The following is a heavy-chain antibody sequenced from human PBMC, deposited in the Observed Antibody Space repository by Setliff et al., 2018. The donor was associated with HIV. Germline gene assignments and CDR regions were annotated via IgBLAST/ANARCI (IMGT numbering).Heavy chain of an antibody. Sequence: SETLSLTCAVYGGSFTAYHWSWIRQPPGRGLEWIAEINHSGGTNHNPPLKSRITISVDTSKKQVSLKLTSVTAADTAIYYCARAGNFGDWDGFDVWGQGTMVTVSS. CDR1: GGSFTAYH. CDR3: ARAGNFGDWDGFDV. D-gene: IGHD3-10*01. V-gene: IGHV4-34*01. CDR2: INHSGGT. J-gene: IGHJ3*01.